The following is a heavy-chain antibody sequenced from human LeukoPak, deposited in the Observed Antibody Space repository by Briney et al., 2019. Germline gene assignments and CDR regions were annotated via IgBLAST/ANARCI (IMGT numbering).Heavy chain of an antibody. CDR1: GYTFTGYY. CDR3: ATGSSGGSGEFDY. D-gene: IGHD3-10*01. V-gene: IGHV1-2*02. CDR2: INPNSGGT. Sequence: ASVKVSCKASGYTFTGYYMHWVRQAPGQGLERMGWINPNSGGTNYAQKFQGRVTMTEDTSTDTAYMELSSLRSEDTAVYYCATGSSGGSGEFDYWGQGTLVTVSS. J-gene: IGHJ4*02.